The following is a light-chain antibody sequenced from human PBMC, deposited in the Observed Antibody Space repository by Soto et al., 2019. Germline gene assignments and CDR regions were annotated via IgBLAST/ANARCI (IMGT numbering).Light chain of an antibody. CDR2: AAS. Sequence: DIQMTQSPSTLSASVGDRVTITCRASQSIDNWLAWYQQKPGKAPKLLIYAASTLETGVSSRFSGSGSGTEFTLPIKSLQPDDFAPYYCQQFSSYSTFGQGTKVEIK. CDR3: QQFSSYST. V-gene: IGKV1-5*01. J-gene: IGKJ1*01. CDR1: QSIDNW.